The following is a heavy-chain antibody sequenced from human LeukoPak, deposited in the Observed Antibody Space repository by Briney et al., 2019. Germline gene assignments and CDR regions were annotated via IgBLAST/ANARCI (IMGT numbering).Heavy chain of an antibody. D-gene: IGHD3-22*01. CDR3: AKAPDPYYGSSGYLAGGFDY. J-gene: IGHJ4*02. Sequence: PGRSLRLSCAASGFTFDDYAMHWVRQAPGKGLEWVSGISWNSGSIGYADSVKGRFTISRDNAKNSLYLQMNSLRAEDTALYYCAKAPDPYYGSSGYLAGGFDYWGQGTLVTVSS. V-gene: IGHV3-9*01. CDR2: ISWNSGSI. CDR1: GFTFDDYA.